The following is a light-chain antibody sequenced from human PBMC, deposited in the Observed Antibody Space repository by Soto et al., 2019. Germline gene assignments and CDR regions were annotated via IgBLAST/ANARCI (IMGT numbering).Light chain of an antibody. V-gene: IGLV2-14*03. Sequence: QSALTQPPSASGSPGQSVTISCTGTSSDVGGYNHVSWYQQHPGRVPKVMIYEVNNRPSGVSNRFSASKSGNTASLTISGLQAEDEAAYYCSSYTSSGTWVFGGGTKVTVL. CDR1: SSDVGGYNH. CDR2: EVN. CDR3: SSYTSSGTWV. J-gene: IGLJ3*02.